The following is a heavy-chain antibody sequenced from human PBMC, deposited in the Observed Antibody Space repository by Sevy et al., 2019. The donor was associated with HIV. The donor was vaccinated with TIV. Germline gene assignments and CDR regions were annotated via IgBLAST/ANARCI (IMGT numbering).Heavy chain of an antibody. J-gene: IGHJ6*02. CDR3: ARLTTMPTSDLYGMDV. D-gene: IGHD1-1*01. V-gene: IGHV1-2*02. Sequence: ASVKVSCKASGYTFTDYYIHWVRQAPGQGLEWMAWINPNDGVTNYAQRFQGGVTVTRDTSISTAYMELRRLRSDDTAIYYCARLTTMPTSDLYGMDVWGHGTTVTISS. CDR2: INPNDGVT. CDR1: GYTFTDYY.